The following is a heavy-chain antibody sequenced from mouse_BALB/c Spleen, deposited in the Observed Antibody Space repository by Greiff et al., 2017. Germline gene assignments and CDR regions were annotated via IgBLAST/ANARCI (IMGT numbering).Heavy chain of an antibody. Sequence: QVQLKQSGAELARPGASVKLSCKASGYTFTDYYINWVKQRTGQGLEWIGEIYPGSGNTYYNEKFKGKATLTADKSSSTAYMQLSSLTSEDSAVYFCARSVITTVSMDYWGQGTSVTVSS. J-gene: IGHJ4*01. CDR3: ARSVITTVSMDY. V-gene: IGHV1-77*01. CDR1: GYTFTDYY. D-gene: IGHD1-1*01. CDR2: IYPGSGNT.